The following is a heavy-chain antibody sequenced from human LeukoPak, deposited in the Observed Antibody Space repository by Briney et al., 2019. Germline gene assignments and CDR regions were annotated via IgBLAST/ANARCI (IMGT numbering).Heavy chain of an antibody. CDR3: ARATMIDY. CDR1: GYSLTSGYY. V-gene: IGHV4-38-2*02. CDR2: IFHSGGT. Sequence: SETLSLTCTVSGYSLTSGYYWGWIRQPPGKGLEWIGNIFHSGGTYYNPSLKSRVTISIDTSKIQFSLKLSSVTAADTAVYYCARATMIDYWGQGTLVTVSS. D-gene: IGHD3-22*01. J-gene: IGHJ4*02.